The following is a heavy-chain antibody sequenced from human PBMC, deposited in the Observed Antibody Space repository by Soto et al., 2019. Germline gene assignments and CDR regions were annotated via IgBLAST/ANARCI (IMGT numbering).Heavy chain of an antibody. CDR2: IRSKANSYAT. Sequence: EVQLVESGGGLVQPGGSLKLSCAASGFTFSGSAMHWVRQASGKGLEWVGRIRSKANSYATAYAASVKGRFTISRDDSKTTAYLQMNSLKTEDTAVYYCLIGYCSGGSFYSDRRRGREYFDYWGQGTLVTVSS. CDR3: LIGYCSGGSFYSDRRRGREYFDY. CDR1: GFTFSGSA. D-gene: IGHD2-15*01. J-gene: IGHJ4*02. V-gene: IGHV3-73*01.